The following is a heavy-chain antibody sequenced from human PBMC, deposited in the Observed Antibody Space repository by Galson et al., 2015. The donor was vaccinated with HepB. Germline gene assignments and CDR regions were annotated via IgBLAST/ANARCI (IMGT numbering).Heavy chain of an antibody. CDR3: ARSWFGGSGNWFDP. V-gene: IGHV4-30-2*01. D-gene: IGHD3-10*01. J-gene: IGHJ5*02. CDR1: GGSISSGGYS. Sequence: TLSLTCAVSGGSISSGGYSWSWIRQPPGKGLEWIGYIYHSGSTYYNPSLKSRVTISVDRSKNQFSLKLSSVTAADTAVYYCARSWFGGSGNWFDPWGQGTLVTVSS. CDR2: IYHSGST.